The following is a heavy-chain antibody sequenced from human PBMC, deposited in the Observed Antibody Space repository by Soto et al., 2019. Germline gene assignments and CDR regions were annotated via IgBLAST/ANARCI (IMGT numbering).Heavy chain of an antibody. D-gene: IGHD6-19*01. Sequence: PGGSLRLSCAASGFTFSSYGMHLVRQAPGKGLEWVAVISYDGSNKYYADSVKGRFTISRDNSKNTLYLQMNSLRAEDTAVYYCAKDLYRSGWYPSGYHYGMDVWGQGTRVTVSS. CDR2: ISYDGSNK. V-gene: IGHV3-30*18. J-gene: IGHJ6*02. CDR1: GFTFSSYG. CDR3: AKDLYRSGWYPSGYHYGMDV.